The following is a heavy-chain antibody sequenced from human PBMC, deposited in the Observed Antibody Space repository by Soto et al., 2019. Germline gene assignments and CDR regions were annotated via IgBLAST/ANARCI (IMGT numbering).Heavy chain of an antibody. V-gene: IGHV5-51*03. J-gene: IGHJ5*02. Sequence: EVQLVQSAAEVKKPGESLRISCKGSGYSFPSHWIGWVRQMTGKGLEWMGMIYPGDSDVRYSPSFEGQVTISANKSISTAYLQSNSLQASDTAMYYCASHVTQQLVNWFAPWGKGTLVIVYS. D-gene: IGHD6-13*01. CDR1: GYSFPSHW. CDR2: IYPGDSDV. CDR3: ASHVTQQLVNWFAP.